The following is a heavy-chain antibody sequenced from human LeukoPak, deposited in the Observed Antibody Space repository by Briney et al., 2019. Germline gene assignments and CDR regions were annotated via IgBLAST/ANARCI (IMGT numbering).Heavy chain of an antibody. D-gene: IGHD5-12*01. Sequence: PGGSLRPSCAASGFTFSSYGMHWVRQAPGKGLEWVAVISYDGSNKYYADSVKGRFTISRDNSKNTLYLQMNSLRAEDTAVYYCAKGFRVATTHFDYWGQGTLVTVSS. J-gene: IGHJ4*02. CDR1: GFTFSSYG. CDR3: AKGFRVATTHFDY. CDR2: ISYDGSNK. V-gene: IGHV3-30*18.